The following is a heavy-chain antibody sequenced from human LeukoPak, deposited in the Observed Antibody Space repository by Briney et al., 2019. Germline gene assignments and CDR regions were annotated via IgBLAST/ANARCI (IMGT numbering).Heavy chain of an antibody. V-gene: IGHV1-2*02. CDR1: GYTFTGYY. Sequence: ASVKVSCKASGYTFTGYYMHWVRQAPGQGLEWMGWINPNSGGTNYAQKFQGRLTMTRDTSISTAYMELSRLRSDDTAVYYCAKGGYYYDSSGYPFDYWGQGTLVTVSS. CDR2: INPNSGGT. J-gene: IGHJ4*02. D-gene: IGHD3-22*01. CDR3: AKGGYYYDSSGYPFDY.